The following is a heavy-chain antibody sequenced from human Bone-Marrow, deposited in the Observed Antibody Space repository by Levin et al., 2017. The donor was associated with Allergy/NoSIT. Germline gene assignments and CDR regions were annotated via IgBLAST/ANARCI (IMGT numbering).Heavy chain of an antibody. J-gene: IGHJ4*02. CDR2: ISSSGSTI. V-gene: IGHV3-48*03. CDR1: GFTFSSYE. Sequence: GESLKISCAASGFTFSSYEMNWVRQAPGKGLEWVSYISSSGSTIYYADSVKGRFTISRDNAKNSLYLQMNSLRAEDTAVYYCARPVAAGGDGFWYDYFDYWGQGTLVTVSS. D-gene: IGHD3-16*01. CDR3: ARPVAAGGDGFWYDYFDY.